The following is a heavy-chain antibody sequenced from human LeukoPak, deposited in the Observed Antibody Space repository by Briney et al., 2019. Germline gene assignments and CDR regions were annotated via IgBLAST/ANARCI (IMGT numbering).Heavy chain of an antibody. CDR3: ARELTYYDYVRYLPHDAFDI. CDR1: GFTFSSYS. CDR2: ISSSSSYI. V-gene: IGHV3-21*01. Sequence: PGGSLRLSCAASGFTFSSYSMNWVRQAPGKGLEWVSSISSSSSYIYYADSVKGRFTISRDNAKNSLYLQMNSLRAEDTAVYYCARELTYYDYVRYLPHDAFDIWGQGTMVTVSS. D-gene: IGHD3-16*01. J-gene: IGHJ3*02.